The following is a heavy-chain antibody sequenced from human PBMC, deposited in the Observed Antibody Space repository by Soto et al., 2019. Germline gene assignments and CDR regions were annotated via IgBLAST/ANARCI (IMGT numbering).Heavy chain of an antibody. Sequence: SVKVSCKASGGTFSSYAISWVRQAPGQGLEWMGGIIPIFGTANYAQKFQGRVTITADESTSTAYMELSSLRSEDTAVYYCARASPLVVPATPKYNWFDHWGQGTLVTVSS. V-gene: IGHV1-69*13. J-gene: IGHJ5*02. CDR1: GGTFSSYA. CDR2: IIPIFGTA. D-gene: IGHD2-15*01. CDR3: ARASPLVVPATPKYNWFDH.